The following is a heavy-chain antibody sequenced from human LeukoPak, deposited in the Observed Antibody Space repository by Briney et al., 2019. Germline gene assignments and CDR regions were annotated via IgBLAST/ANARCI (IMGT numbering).Heavy chain of an antibody. CDR2: ISSSSSIK. V-gene: IGHV3-48*02. Sequence: GGSLGLSYSASGFTFNTYDMNWVRQAAGKGLAWISYISSSSSIKYYQDSVKGRLTIHRDNAKNSMYLQMNSLRDDDPAVYYCARAMYSAASRGRLSDYWGQGTMVTDSS. D-gene: IGHD1-26*01. CDR1: GFTFNTYD. J-gene: IGHJ4*02. CDR3: ARAMYSAASRGRLSDY.